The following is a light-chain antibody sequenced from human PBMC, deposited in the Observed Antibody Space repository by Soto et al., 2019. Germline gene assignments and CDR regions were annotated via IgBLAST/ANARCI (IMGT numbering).Light chain of an antibody. J-gene: IGKJ1*01. CDR1: QTVRSN. CDR2: TAS. CDR3: LQYNDWVPT. Sequence: EIVMTQSPATLSVSPGERATLSCRASQTVRSNLAWYQQKPGQPPRLLIYTASTRATGIPARFSGSGSGTEFTLTITSLQSDEFAVYYCLQYNDWVPTFGLGTKVEIK. V-gene: IGKV3-15*01.